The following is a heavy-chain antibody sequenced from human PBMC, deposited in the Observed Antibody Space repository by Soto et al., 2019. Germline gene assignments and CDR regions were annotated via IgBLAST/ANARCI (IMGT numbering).Heavy chain of an antibody. J-gene: IGHJ4*02. CDR1: GFTFSSYG. V-gene: IGHV3-48*01. CDR2: ISSKSSTI. Sequence: EVQLVESGGGLVQPGGSLRLSCAASGFTFSSYGMNWVRQAPGKGLEWVSYISSKSSTIHYADSVRGRVTIARDNAKESGGLEVSGLRAEGTAVYYGARRDYGSNASGYLGGSDYWGLGALVTVSA. D-gene: IGHD2-2*01. CDR3: ARRDYGSNASGYLGGSDY.